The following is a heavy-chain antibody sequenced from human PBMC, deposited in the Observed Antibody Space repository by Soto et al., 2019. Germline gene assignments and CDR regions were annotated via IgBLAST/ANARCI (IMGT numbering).Heavy chain of an antibody. CDR1: GFSFSDYY. CDR3: ASWKVVDSNGGFDY. Sequence: PGGSLRLSCAVSGFSFSDYYMSWIRQAPGKGLEWLSYISDITRGEAGYADSAKGRFTVSRDSAKSSMYLQMNSLRAEDTAVYYCASWKVVDSNGGFDYWGQGALVTVSS. J-gene: IGHJ4*02. V-gene: IGHV3-11*06. CDR2: ISDITRGEA. D-gene: IGHD2-15*01.